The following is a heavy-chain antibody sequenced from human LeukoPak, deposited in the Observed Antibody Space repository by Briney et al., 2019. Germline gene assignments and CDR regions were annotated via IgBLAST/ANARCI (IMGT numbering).Heavy chain of an antibody. V-gene: IGHV3-53*01. J-gene: IGHJ4*02. D-gene: IGHD5-24*01. CDR3: ARGPDVDGYIHAPFDS. CDR2: SYSGGST. Sequence: GGSLRLSCAASGFSLWRHYMNWVSQAPGKGLEWGALSYSGGSTYYADSVKGRFTISRDNSKNMLYLEMNSLRVEDSAVYYCARGPDVDGYIHAPFDSWGQGTLVTASS. CDR1: GFSLWRHY.